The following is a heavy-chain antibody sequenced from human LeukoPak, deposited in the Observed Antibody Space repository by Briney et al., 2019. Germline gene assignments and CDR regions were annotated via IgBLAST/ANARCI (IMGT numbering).Heavy chain of an antibody. J-gene: IGHJ4*02. D-gene: IGHD3-3*01. CDR1: GYSFTGYY. CDR2: INPNSGGT. Sequence: ASVKVSCKASGYSFTGYYIHWVRQAPGQGLEWMGWINPNSGGTNYAQKFQGRVTMTRDTSISTAYMELSRLRSDDTAVYYCARGLRFLEWLPHSGLDYWGQGTLVTVSS. V-gene: IGHV1-2*02. CDR3: ARGLRFLEWLPHSGLDY.